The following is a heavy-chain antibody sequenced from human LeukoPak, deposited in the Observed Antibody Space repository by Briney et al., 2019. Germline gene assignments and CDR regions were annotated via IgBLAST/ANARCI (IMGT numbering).Heavy chain of an antibody. V-gene: IGHV3-53*01. CDR3: AGGGYSSSWIIDY. CDR1: GFTVSSNY. J-gene: IGHJ4*02. Sequence: GGSLRLSCAAAGFTVSSNYMSWVRQAPGKGLEWVSVIYSGGSTYYADSVKGRFTISRDNSKNTLYLQMNSLRAEDTAVYYCAGGGYSSSWIIDYWGQGTLVTVSS. D-gene: IGHD6-13*01. CDR2: IYSGGST.